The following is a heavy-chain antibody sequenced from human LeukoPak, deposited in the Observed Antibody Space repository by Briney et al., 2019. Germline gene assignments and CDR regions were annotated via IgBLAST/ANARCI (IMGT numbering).Heavy chain of an antibody. CDR2: IYYSGST. V-gene: IGHV4-59*08. CDR1: GVSISSYH. CDR3: ARLPREGGWRIDY. D-gene: IGHD3-16*01. J-gene: IGHJ4*02. Sequence: SETLSLTCTVSGVSISSYHWSWIPPPPGKGLGWVGYIYYSGSTNSNPSLKSRVTISVDTSKNQFSLKLSSVTAADTAVYYCARLPREGGWRIDYWGQGTLVTVSS.